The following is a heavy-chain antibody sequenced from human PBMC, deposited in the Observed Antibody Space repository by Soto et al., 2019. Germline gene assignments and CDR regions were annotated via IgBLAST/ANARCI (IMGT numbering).Heavy chain of an antibody. CDR2: ISGSGGST. V-gene: IGHV3-23*01. CDR1: GFTFSSYA. J-gene: IGHJ4*02. Sequence: PGGSLRLSCAASGFTFSSYAMSWVRQAPGKGLEWVSAISGSGGSTYYADSVKGRFTISRDNSKNTLYLQMNSLRAEDTAVYYCAKGYCSSTGCYQWEHWGQGTLVTVSS. CDR3: AKGYCSSTGCYQWEH. D-gene: IGHD2-2*01.